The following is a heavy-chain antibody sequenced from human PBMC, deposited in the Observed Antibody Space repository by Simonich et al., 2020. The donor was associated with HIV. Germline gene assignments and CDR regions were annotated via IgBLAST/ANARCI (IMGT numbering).Heavy chain of an antibody. CDR1: GGSFSGDY. D-gene: IGHD3-22*01. J-gene: IGHJ5*02. V-gene: IGHV4-34*01. Sequence: QVQLQQWGAGLLKPSETLSLTCAVYGGSFSGDYWSWIRQPPGKGREWIGEINHSGSTNYNPSLKSRVTISVDTSKNQFSLKLSSVTAADTAVYYCARTYYYDSSGYYAGWFDPWGQGTLVTVSS. CDR2: INHSGST. CDR3: ARTYYYDSSGYYAGWFDP.